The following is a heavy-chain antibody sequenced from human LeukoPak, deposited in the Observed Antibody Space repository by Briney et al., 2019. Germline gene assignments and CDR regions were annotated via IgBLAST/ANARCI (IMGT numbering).Heavy chain of an antibody. CDR1: GGTFSSYA. Sequence: EASVKVSCKASGGTFSSYAISWVRQAPGQGLEWTGGIIPMFGTANYAQKFQGRVTITTDESTNTAHMELSSLRSEDTAVYYCARGGGPWGQGTLVTVSS. CDR2: IIPMFGTA. V-gene: IGHV1-69*05. CDR3: ARGGGP. J-gene: IGHJ5*02. D-gene: IGHD3-16*01.